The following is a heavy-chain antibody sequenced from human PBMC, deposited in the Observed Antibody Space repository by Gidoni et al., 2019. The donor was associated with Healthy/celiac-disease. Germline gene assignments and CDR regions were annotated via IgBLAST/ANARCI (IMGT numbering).Heavy chain of an antibody. CDR2: IYYSGST. D-gene: IGHD6-19*01. J-gene: IGHJ4*02. CDR1: GGSISSSSYY. Sequence: QLQLQESDPGLVKPSETLSLTCTVSGGSISSSSYYWGWIRQPPGKGLEWIGSIYYSGSTYYNPSLKSRVTISVDTSKNQFSLKLSSVTAADTAVYYCARLSSGWYWIFDYWGQGTLVTVSS. V-gene: IGHV4-39*01. CDR3: ARLSSGWYWIFDY.